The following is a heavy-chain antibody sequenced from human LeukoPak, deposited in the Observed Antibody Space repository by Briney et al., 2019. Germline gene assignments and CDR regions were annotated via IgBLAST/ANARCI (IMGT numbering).Heavy chain of an antibody. J-gene: IGHJ4*02. CDR1: GFTFSSYG. CDR2: IRYDGGNK. V-gene: IGHV3-30*02. Sequence: GGSLRLSCAASGFTFSSYGMHWVRQAPGKGLEWVAFIRYDGGNKYYADSVKGRFTISRDNSKNTLYLQMNSLRAEDTAVYYCAKDQGWFGGFDYWGQGTLVTVSS. D-gene: IGHD3-10*01. CDR3: AKDQGWFGGFDY.